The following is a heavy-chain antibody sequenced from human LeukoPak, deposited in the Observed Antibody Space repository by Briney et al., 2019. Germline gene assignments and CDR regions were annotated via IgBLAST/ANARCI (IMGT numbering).Heavy chain of an antibody. J-gene: IGHJ4*02. D-gene: IGHD6-6*01. CDR3: ASLRDVIAARRGAYYFDY. V-gene: IGHV4-61*02. CDR1: GGSISSGSYY. Sequence: SQTLSLTCTVSGGSISSGSYYWSWIRQPAGKGLEWIGRIYTSGSTNYNPSLKSRVTISVDTSKNQFSLKLSSVTAADTAEYYCASLRDVIAARRGAYYFDYWGQGTLVTVSS. CDR2: IYTSGST.